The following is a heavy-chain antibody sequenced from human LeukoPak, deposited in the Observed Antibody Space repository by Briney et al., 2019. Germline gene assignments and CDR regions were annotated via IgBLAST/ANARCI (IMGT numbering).Heavy chain of an antibody. V-gene: IGHV1-18*01. D-gene: IGHD6-6*01. CDR1: GYDFINYG. Sequence: ASVKVSXKASGYDFINYGISWVRQAPGQGLEWMGWRSIYNGNTDYKLQGRVTMTTDTSTSTAYMEVRSLRSDDTAVYYCARGGPFPSSSSSREYYLDYWGQGTLVTVSS. CDR2: RSIYNGNT. CDR3: ARGGPFPSSSSSREYYLDY. J-gene: IGHJ4*02.